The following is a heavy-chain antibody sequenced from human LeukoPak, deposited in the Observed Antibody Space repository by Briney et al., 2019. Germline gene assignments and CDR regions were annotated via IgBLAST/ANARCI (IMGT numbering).Heavy chain of an antibody. CDR1: GGSISSYY. J-gene: IGHJ4*02. CDR2: IYGSGST. Sequence: SETLSLTCTVSGGSISSYYWSWIRQPAGKGLEWIGRIYGSGSTDYSPSLKSRVTMSIDTSKNQFSLKLSSVTAADTAVYYCARGGGWGNWNDAVDYWGQGTLVTVSS. V-gene: IGHV4-4*07. CDR3: ARGGGWGNWNDAVDY. D-gene: IGHD1-1*01.